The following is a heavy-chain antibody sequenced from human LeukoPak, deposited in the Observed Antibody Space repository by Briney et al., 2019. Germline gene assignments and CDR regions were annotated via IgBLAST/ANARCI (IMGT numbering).Heavy chain of an antibody. V-gene: IGHV4-59*13. CDR3: AREYCSSTSCYFDY. Sequence: SETLSLTCTVSGGSISSYYWSWIRQSPGKGLEWIGYIYYSGSTNYNPSLTSRVTISVATSKNQFSLKLSSVTAADTAVYYCAREYCSSTSCYFDYWGQGTLVTVSS. D-gene: IGHD2-2*01. CDR2: IYYSGST. CDR1: GGSISSYY. J-gene: IGHJ4*02.